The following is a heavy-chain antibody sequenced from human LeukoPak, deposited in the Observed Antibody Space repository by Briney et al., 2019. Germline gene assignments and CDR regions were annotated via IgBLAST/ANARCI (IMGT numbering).Heavy chain of an antibody. D-gene: IGHD4-17*01. V-gene: IGHV4-59*08. CDR1: GGSISSYY. Sequence: RPSETLSLTCTVSGGSISSYYWSWIRQPPGKGLEWIGYIYYSGSTNYNPSLKSRVTISVDTSKNQFSLKLSSVTAADTAVYYCARHEPPQTAGTTGFDYWGQGTLVTV. CDR2: IYYSGST. J-gene: IGHJ4*02. CDR3: ARHEPPQTAGTTGFDY.